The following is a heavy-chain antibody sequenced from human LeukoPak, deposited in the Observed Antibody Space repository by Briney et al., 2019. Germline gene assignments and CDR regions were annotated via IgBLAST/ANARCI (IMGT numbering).Heavy chain of an antibody. J-gene: IGHJ5*02. CDR1: GFTFSDYY. CDR3: ARMLLNWFDP. V-gene: IGHV3-11*04. CDR2: IISSGSTI. D-gene: IGHD3-16*01. Sequence: PGGSLRLSCAASGFTFSDYYMSWIRQAPGKGLEWVSYIISSGSTIYYADSVRGRFTISRDNAKNPLYLQMNSLRAEDTAVYYCARMLLNWFDPWGQGTLVTVSS.